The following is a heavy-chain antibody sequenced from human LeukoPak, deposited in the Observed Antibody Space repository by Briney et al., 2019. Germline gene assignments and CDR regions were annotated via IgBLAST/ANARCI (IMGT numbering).Heavy chain of an antibody. CDR2: INHSGST. CDR3: AASKLEPFGY. V-gene: IGHV4-34*01. J-gene: IGHJ4*02. D-gene: IGHD1-1*01. Sequence: SETLSLTCAVYGGSFSGYYWSWIRQPPGKGLEWIGEINHSGSTYYNPSLKSRVTISVDTSKNQFSLKLSSVTAADTAVYYCAASKLEPFGYWGQGTLVTVSS. CDR1: GGSFSGYY.